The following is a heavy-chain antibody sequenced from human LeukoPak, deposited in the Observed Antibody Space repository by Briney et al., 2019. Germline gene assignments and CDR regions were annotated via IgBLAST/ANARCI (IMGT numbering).Heavy chain of an antibody. CDR2: IYYSGST. J-gene: IGHJ6*03. CDR3: TRGSIAYYYMDV. D-gene: IGHD3-22*01. V-gene: IGHV4-61*01. Sequence: SSETLSLTCTVSGGSISSSSYYWSWIRQPPGKGLEWIGNIYYSGSTNYNPPLKSRVTISVDTSKNLFSLKLSSVTAADTAVYYCTRGSIAYYYMDVWGKGTTVTISS. CDR1: GGSISSSSYY.